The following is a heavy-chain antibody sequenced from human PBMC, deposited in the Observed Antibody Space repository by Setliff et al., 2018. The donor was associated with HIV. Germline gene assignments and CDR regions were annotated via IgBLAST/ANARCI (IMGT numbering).Heavy chain of an antibody. CDR1: GFPVSDNY. D-gene: IGHD4-17*01. CDR3: ARGRRYFGDYYY. J-gene: IGHJ4*02. Sequence: LSLSCAVSGFPVSDNYMSWVRQAPGKGLEWVSVIYRDGATYYADFVKGRFTISRDIAKNTIYLQMNSLTSEDTAFYYCARGRRYFGDYYYWGQGTLVTVSS. CDR2: IYRDGAT. V-gene: IGHV3-53*01.